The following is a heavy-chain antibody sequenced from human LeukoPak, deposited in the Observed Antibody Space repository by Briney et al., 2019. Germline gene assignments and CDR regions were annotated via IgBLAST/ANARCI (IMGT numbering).Heavy chain of an antibody. CDR2: NYTSDSDT. J-gene: IGHJ1*01. CDR3: ARRGIAVAGSPAEYFQH. Sequence: GESLKISCKGSGYSFTNYWIGWVRQMPGKGLEWMGINYTSDSDTRYSPSFQGQVTISADKSISTAYLHSSSLKASDTAMYYCARRGIAVAGSPAEYFQHWGQGTLVTVSS. V-gene: IGHV5-51*01. CDR1: GYSFTNYW. D-gene: IGHD6-19*01.